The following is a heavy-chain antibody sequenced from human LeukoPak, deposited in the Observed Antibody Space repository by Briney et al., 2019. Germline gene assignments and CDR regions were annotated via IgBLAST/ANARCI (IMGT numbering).Heavy chain of an antibody. V-gene: IGHV1-2*04. Sequence: ASVKVSCKASGYTFTGYYMHWVRQAPGQGLEWMGWINPNSGGTNYAQKFQGWVTMTRDTSISTAYMELSRLRSDDTAVYYCARDWGLIVGATRIKPGGMDVWGQGTTVTVSS. CDR3: ARDWGLIVGATRIKPGGMDV. D-gene: IGHD1-26*01. CDR2: INPNSGGT. J-gene: IGHJ6*02. CDR1: GYTFTGYY.